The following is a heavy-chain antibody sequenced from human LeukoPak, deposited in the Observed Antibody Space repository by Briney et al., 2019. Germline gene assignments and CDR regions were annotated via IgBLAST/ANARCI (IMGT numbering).Heavy chain of an antibody. V-gene: IGHV3-23*01. CDR1: GLTFSNNA. CDR2: ISGNGDIT. Sequence: TGGSLRLSCAASGLTFSNNAMIWVRQAPGKGLEWVSTISGNGDITYYADSVRGRFTISRDNSKNTLYLQMNSLRAEDTAIYYCARERGSWSFDYWGQGTLVAVS. J-gene: IGHJ4*02. CDR3: ARERGSWSFDY. D-gene: IGHD6-13*01.